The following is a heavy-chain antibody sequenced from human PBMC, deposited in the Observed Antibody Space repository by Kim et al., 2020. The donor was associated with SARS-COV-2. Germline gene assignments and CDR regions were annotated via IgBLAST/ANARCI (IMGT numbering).Heavy chain of an antibody. CDR3: ARDQLWFGELSSRGTDNWFDP. J-gene: IGHJ5*02. Sequence: SETLSLTCTVSGGSISNYYLSWIRQPPGKGLEWIGYLYYSGSTNYNPSFMSRVTISVVTSKTQFSLTLSSVTAADTSVYYCARDQLWFGELSSRGTDNWFDPWGQGTLVTVSS. CDR2: LYYSGST. V-gene: IGHV4-59*01. CDR1: GGSISNYY. D-gene: IGHD3-10*01.